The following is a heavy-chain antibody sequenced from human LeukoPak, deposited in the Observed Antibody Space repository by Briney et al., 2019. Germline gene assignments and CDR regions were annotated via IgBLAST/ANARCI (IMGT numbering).Heavy chain of an antibody. CDR1: GFTFSSYA. CDR3: IKVIMFAFDI. Sequence: GGSLRLSCAASGFTFSSYAMHWVRQAPGKGLEWVAVISYDGSNRYYADSVKGRFTISRDNSKNTIYLQMNSLRAKDTAVYFCIKVIMFAFDIWGQGTMVTVSS. D-gene: IGHD3-10*01. V-gene: IGHV3-30*04. CDR2: ISYDGSNR. J-gene: IGHJ3*02.